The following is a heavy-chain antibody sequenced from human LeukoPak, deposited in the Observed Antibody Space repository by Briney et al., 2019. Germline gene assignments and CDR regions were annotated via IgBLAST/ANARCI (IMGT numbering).Heavy chain of an antibody. V-gene: IGHV4-59*01. CDR1: GGSISSYY. Sequence: SETLSLTCTVSGGSISSYYWSWIRQPPGKGLEWIGYIYHSGSTKYNPSLKSRVTMSIYTPNNQFFLRLNSVTAADTAVYYCARGSKYGNYYFFYYYMDVWGKGTTVTVSS. J-gene: IGHJ6*03. D-gene: IGHD4-11*01. CDR3: ARGSKYGNYYFFYYYMDV. CDR2: IYHSGST.